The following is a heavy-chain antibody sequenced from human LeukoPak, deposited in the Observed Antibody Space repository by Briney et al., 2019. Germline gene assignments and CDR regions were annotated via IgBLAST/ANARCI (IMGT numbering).Heavy chain of an antibody. D-gene: IGHD3-10*01. CDR1: GFTFSSFG. V-gene: IGHV3-33*01. Sequence: GRSLTLSCAASGFTFSSFGMHWVRQAPGKGLEWVAVIWYDASNKYYADSVKGRFTISRDNSKNTLYLQMKSLRAEDTAVYYCARSGWFDPWGQGTLVTVSS. CDR2: IWYDASNK. J-gene: IGHJ5*02. CDR3: ARSGWFDP.